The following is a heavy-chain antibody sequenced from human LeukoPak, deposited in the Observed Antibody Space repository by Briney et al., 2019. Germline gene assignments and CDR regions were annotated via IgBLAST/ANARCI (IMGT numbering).Heavy chain of an antibody. V-gene: IGHV1-18*01. CDR1: GYTFTSYG. CDR2: ISAYNGNT. Sequence: ASVTVSCKASGYTFTSYGITWVRQAPGQGLEWMGWISAYNGNTNYAQKLQGRVTMTTDTSTNTAYMELRNLTSDDTAVYYCARTYYYDSSGYYYLDVDYWGQGTLVTVSS. CDR3: ARTYYYDSSGYYYLDVDY. J-gene: IGHJ4*02. D-gene: IGHD3-22*01.